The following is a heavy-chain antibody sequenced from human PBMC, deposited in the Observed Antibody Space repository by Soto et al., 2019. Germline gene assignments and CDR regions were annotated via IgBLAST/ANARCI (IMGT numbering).Heavy chain of an antibody. Sequence: GGSLRLSCAASGFTFSSYGMHWVRQAPGKGLEWVAVIWYDGSNKYYADSVKGRFTISRDNSKNTLYLQMNSLRAEDTAVYYCARDPSTSWDKMLGYFDYWGQGTLVTVSS. CDR2: IWYDGSNK. CDR3: ARDPSTSWDKMLGYFDY. CDR1: GFTFSSYG. J-gene: IGHJ4*02. D-gene: IGHD2-2*01. V-gene: IGHV3-33*01.